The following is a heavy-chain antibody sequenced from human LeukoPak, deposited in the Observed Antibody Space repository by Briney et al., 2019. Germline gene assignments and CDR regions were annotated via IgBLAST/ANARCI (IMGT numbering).Heavy chain of an antibody. D-gene: IGHD6-19*01. CDR1: GGSINNYH. Sequence: SETLSLICTVSGGSINNYHWIWIRQPAGKGLEWIGRIYTNWNTNYNPSLKSRLTMSVDTSKNQFSLKLSSVTAADTAMYYCARAQTVAAPFEYWGQGILVTVSS. CDR3: ARAQTVAAPFEY. V-gene: IGHV4-4*07. J-gene: IGHJ4*02. CDR2: IYTNWNT.